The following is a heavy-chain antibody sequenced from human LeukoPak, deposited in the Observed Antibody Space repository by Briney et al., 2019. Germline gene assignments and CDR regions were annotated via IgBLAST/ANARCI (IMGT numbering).Heavy chain of an antibody. CDR2: ISSSSSTI. V-gene: IGHV3-48*04. CDR1: GFTFSSFA. Sequence: GGSLRLSCTASGFTFSSFAMNWVRLAPGKGLEWVSYISSSSSTIYYADSVKGRFTISRDNARNSLYLQMNSLRAEDTALYYCAKDIAPTPYYYGMDVWGQGTTVTVSS. J-gene: IGHJ6*02. D-gene: IGHD4-23*01. CDR3: AKDIAPTPYYYGMDV.